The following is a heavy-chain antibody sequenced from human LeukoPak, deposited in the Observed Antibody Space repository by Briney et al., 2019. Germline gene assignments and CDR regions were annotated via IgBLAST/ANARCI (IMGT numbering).Heavy chain of an antibody. V-gene: IGHV4-38-2*02. CDR1: GYSISSGYY. CDR3: AKHLRRRFFSKTLGFDP. Sequence: PSETLSLTCTVSGYSISSGYYWDWIRQPPGKGLEWIGTLSHSGSSYYNPSLKSRVTISLDTSKNQFSLKLSSVTAADTAVYYCAKHLRRRFFSKTLGFDPWGQGTLVTVSS. D-gene: IGHD3-3*01. J-gene: IGHJ5*02. CDR2: LSHSGSS.